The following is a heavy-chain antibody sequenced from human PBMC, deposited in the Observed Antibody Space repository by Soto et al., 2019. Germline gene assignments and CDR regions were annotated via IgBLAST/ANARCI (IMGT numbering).Heavy chain of an antibody. J-gene: IGHJ1*01. CDR2: IYHSGST. CDR1: GGSISSGGYS. CDR3: ARGLAHCKEGTCSA. D-gene: IGHD2-15*01. Sequence: PSETLSLTCAVSGGSISSGGYSWSWIRQPPGKGLEWIGYIYHSGSTYYNPSLKSRVTISVDRSKNQFSLKLSSVTAADTAVYYCARGLAHCKEGTCSAWGQGTVVTVSS. V-gene: IGHV4-30-2*01.